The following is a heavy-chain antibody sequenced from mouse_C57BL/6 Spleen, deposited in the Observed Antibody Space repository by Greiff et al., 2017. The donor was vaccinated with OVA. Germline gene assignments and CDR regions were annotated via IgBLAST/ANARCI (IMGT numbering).Heavy chain of an antibody. J-gene: IGHJ2*01. D-gene: IGHD3-3*01. CDR2: INYDGSST. CDR3: ARVRRGDDFDD. Sequence: EVKLVESVGGLVQPGSSMKLSCTASGFTFSDYYMAWVRPVPEKGLEWVATINYDGSSTYYLPSLKSRFIISRDNAKNILYLQMSSLKSENTATYYLARVRRGDDFDDWGKGTTLTVSS. CDR1: GFTFSDYY. V-gene: IGHV5-16*01.